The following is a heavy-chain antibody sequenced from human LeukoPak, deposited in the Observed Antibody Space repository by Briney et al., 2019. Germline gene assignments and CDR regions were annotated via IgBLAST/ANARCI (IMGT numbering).Heavy chain of an antibody. V-gene: IGHV5-51*01. CDR3: AKDSGSYSDSNYYYYMDV. J-gene: IGHJ6*03. CDR1: GSSFTSYW. Sequence: GESLKIPCKGSGSSFTSYWIGWVRQMPGKGLEWMGIIYPGDSDTRYSPSFQGQVTISADKSISTAYLQWSSLKASDTAMYYCAKDSGSYSDSNYYYYMDVWGKGTTVTVSS. CDR2: IYPGDSDT. D-gene: IGHD1-26*01.